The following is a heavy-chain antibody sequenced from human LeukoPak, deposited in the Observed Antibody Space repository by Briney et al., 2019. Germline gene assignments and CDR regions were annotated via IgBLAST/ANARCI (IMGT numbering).Heavy chain of an antibody. V-gene: IGHV3-15*01. Sequence: PGGSLRLSCAASGFTFSNAWMSWVRQAPGKGREWVGRIKSKTDGGTTDYAAPVKGRFTISRDDSKNTLYLQMNSLKTEDTAVYYCARTYYYTSGSYSLDYWGQGTLVSVSS. CDR2: IKSKTDGGTT. J-gene: IGHJ4*02. CDR1: GFTFSNAW. CDR3: ARTYYYTSGSYSLDY. D-gene: IGHD3-10*01.